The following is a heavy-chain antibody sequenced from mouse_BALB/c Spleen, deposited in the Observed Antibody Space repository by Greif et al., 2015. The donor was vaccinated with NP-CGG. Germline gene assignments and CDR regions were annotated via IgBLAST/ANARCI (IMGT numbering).Heavy chain of an antibody. CDR1: GFTFSDYY. V-gene: IGHV5-4*02. CDR2: ISDGGSYT. D-gene: IGHD1-1*01. CDR3: ASGSSFDY. Sequence: EVKVVESGGGLVKPGGSLKLSCAASGFTFSDYYMYWVRQTPEKRLEWVATISDGGSYTYCPDSVKGRFTISRDNAKNNLYLQMSSLKSEDTAMYYCASGSSFDYWGQGTTLTVSS. J-gene: IGHJ2*01.